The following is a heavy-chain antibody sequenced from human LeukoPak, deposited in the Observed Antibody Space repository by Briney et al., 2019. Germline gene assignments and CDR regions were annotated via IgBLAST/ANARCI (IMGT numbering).Heavy chain of an antibody. J-gene: IGHJ6*03. CDR2: IKSKTDGGTT. V-gene: IGHV3-15*01. CDR3: TTVDSGSYLNYFYYYMDV. D-gene: IGHD3-10*01. CDR1: GFTFSNAW. Sequence: GGSLRLSCAASGFTFSNAWMSWVRQAPGKGLEWVGRIKSKTDGGTTDYAAPVKGRFTISRDDSKNTLYPQMNSLKTEDTAVYYCTTVDSGSYLNYFYYYMDVWGKGTTVTVSS.